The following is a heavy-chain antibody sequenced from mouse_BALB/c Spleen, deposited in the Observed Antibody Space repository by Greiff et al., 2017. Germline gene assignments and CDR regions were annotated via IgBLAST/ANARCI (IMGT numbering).Heavy chain of an antibody. Sequence: EVMLVESGPGLVKPSQSLSLTCTVTGYSITSDYAWNWIRQFPGNKLEWMGYISYSGSTSYNPSLKSRISITRDTSKNQFFLQLNSVTTEDTATYYCARGVVAEGYFDYWGQGTTLTVSS. V-gene: IGHV3-2*02. CDR3: ARGVVAEGYFDY. D-gene: IGHD1-1*01. CDR2: ISYSGST. J-gene: IGHJ2*01. CDR1: GYSITSDYA.